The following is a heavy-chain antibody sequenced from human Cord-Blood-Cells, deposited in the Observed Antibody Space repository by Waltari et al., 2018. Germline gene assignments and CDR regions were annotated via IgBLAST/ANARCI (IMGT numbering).Heavy chain of an antibody. V-gene: IGHV4-61*09. CDR2: IYTSGST. J-gene: IGHJ5*02. Sequence: QVQLQESGPGLVKPSQTLSLTCTVPGGSISRGSYYWGWYRPPAGKGLEWIGYIYTSGSTNYNPSLKSRVTISVDTSKNQFSLKLSSVTAADTAVYYCARGGIAARPNWFDPWGQGTLVTVSS. CDR1: GGSISRGSYY. CDR3: ARGGIAARPNWFDP. D-gene: IGHD6-6*01.